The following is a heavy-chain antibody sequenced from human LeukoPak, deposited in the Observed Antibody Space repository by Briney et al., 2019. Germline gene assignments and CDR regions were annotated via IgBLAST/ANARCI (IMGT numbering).Heavy chain of an antibody. CDR2: ISGVGSST. Sequence: GGSLRLSCAASGFPFENYAMHWVRQAPGKGLEWVSLISGVGSSTFYADSLKGRFTISRDNTRNSLYLQMNSLTIEDPSLYYRAKEMDMEQELFPGTFDIWGQGTVVTVSS. CDR1: GFPFENYA. J-gene: IGHJ3*02. CDR3: AKEMDMEQELFPGTFDI. D-gene: IGHD2-2*03. V-gene: IGHV3-43*02.